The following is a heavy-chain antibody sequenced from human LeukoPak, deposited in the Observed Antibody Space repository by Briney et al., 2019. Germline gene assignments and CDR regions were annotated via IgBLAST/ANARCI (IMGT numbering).Heavy chain of an antibody. CDR1: GFTFDTYA. D-gene: IGHD3-10*01. J-gene: IGHJ3*02. V-gene: IGHV3-23*01. Sequence: PGGSLRLSCAASGFTFDTYAMSWVRQAPGKGLEGGSTICNTETYYAYSVKGRFTISRDNRQNTVYLQMTSLRAEDTAVYFCAKDAIRGNGIYDAFDIWGQGTRVTVSS. CDR2: ICNTET. CDR3: AKDAIRGNGIYDAFDI.